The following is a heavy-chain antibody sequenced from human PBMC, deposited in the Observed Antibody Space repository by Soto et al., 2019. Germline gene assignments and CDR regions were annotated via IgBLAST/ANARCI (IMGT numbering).Heavy chain of an antibody. D-gene: IGHD2-21*01. V-gene: IGHV4-39*01. CDR3: ARTLWSHGGWFDP. CDR2: MFYSGNT. Sequence: PSETLSLTCTVSGDSISSSTYYWGWIRQPPGKGLEWIGSMFYSGNTYYNPSLKSRVTLSIDTSKNQFSLKLNSVTAADTAVYYCARTLWSHGGWFDPWGQGTLVTVSS. J-gene: IGHJ5*02. CDR1: GDSISSSTYY.